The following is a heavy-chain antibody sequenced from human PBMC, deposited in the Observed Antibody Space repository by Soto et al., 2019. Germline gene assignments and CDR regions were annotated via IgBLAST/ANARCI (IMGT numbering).Heavy chain of an antibody. CDR3: ARGGIVAVPAALSSYHDYTNYRFDS. Sequence: QVQLAQSGAEVRKPGSSVKVSCGASGGSFSDFAFSWLRQAPGQGLEWMGGIIPMFAASKYAQRFQDRVTITADESTNTVSWALSSLTSDDTATYYCARGGIVAVPAALSSYHDYTNYRFDSWGQGTLVTVSS. CDR2: IIPMFAAS. D-gene: IGHD2-2*01. V-gene: IGHV1-69*01. J-gene: IGHJ4*02. CDR1: GGSFSDFA.